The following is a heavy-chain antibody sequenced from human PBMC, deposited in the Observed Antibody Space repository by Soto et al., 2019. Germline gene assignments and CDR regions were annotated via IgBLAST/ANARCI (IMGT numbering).Heavy chain of an antibody. V-gene: IGHV3-9*01. D-gene: IGHD3-10*01. CDR1: GFTFDDYA. CDR3: AKDSSYDGGSFDY. CDR2: ISWNSGSI. J-gene: IGHJ4*02. Sequence: PGGSLRPSCAASGFTFDDYAMHWVRQAPGKGLEWVSGISWNSGSIGYADSVKGRFTISRDNAKNSLYLQMNSLRAEDTALYYCAKDSSYDGGSFDYWGQGTLVTVSS.